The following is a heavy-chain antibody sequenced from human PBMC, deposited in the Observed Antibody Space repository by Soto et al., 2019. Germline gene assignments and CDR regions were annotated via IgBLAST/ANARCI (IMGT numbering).Heavy chain of an antibody. D-gene: IGHD6-13*01. J-gene: IGHJ4*02. CDR3: VRKPYSSSWSDY. CDR2: ISRSGSTI. V-gene: IGHV3-11*01. CDR1: GFTFSDYY. Sequence: QVQLVESGGGLVKPGGSLRLSCAASGFTFSDYYMSWIRQAPGKGLEWVSYISRSGSTIYYADSVKGRFTISRDNAKNSLDLQMNSLRAEDTAVYYCVRKPYSSSWSDYWGQGTLVTVSS.